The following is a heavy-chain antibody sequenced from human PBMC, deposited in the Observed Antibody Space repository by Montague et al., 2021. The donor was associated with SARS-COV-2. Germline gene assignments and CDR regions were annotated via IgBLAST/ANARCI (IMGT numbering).Heavy chain of an antibody. CDR1: GASISSDYYY. J-gene: IGHJ4*02. CDR2: LYSNGNT. D-gene: IGHD6-13*01. CDR3: ARVGRAATDYFDY. Sequence: SETLSLTCAVYGASISSDYYYWSCFPQPAGKGLAWIGCLYSNGNTNPSPSLKSPVTIPADTSENQLYLKLSSVTAADTAVYSCARVGRAATDYFDYWGQGTLVTVSS. V-gene: IGHV4-59*10.